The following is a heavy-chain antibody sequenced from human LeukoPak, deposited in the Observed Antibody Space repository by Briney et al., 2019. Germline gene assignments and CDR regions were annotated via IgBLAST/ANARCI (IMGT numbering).Heavy chain of an antibody. D-gene: IGHD6-19*01. J-gene: IGHJ4*02. CDR3: ARDFLWNSGSIAVAGGFDY. CDR1: GFTFSDYY. V-gene: IGHV3-11*06. Sequence: GGSLRLSCAASGFTFSDYYMSWIRQAPGKGLEWVSYISSSSSYTNYADSVKGRFTISRDNAKNSLYLQMNSLRAEDTAVYYCARDFLWNSGSIAVAGGFDYWGQGTLVTVSS. CDR2: ISSSSSYT.